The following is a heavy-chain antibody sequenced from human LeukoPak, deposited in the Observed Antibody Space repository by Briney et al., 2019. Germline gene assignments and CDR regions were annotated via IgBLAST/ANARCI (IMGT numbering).Heavy chain of an antibody. Sequence: ASVKVSCKASGYTFTSYAMHWVRQAPGQRLEWMGWINAGNGNTKYSQKFQGRVTITRDTSASTAYMELSSLRSEDTAVYYCARGLAAAGGAFDYWGQGTLVTVSS. CDR3: ARGLAAAGGAFDY. D-gene: IGHD6-13*01. V-gene: IGHV1-3*01. CDR1: GYTFTSYA. CDR2: INAGNGNT. J-gene: IGHJ4*02.